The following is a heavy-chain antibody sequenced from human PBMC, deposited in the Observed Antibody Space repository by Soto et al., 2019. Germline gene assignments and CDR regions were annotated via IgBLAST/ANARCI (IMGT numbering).Heavy chain of an antibody. D-gene: IGHD3-10*01. J-gene: IGHJ3*02. V-gene: IGHV4-39*01. CDR2: IYYGGSI. Sequence: QLQLQESGPGLVTPSETLSLTCSVSGGSVPSSYHYWGWIRQTPGKGLECIGSIYYGGSIYYNPSLKSRVTISVDRSKNQFSLKLSSVTAADTAVYYCARIMYGSGRAVPFDIWGQGTMVTVSS. CDR3: ARIMYGSGRAVPFDI. CDR1: GGSVPSSYHY.